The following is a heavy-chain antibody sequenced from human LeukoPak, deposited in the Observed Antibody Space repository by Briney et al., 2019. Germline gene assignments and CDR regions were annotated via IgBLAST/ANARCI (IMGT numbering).Heavy chain of an antibody. CDR1: GFNFNIYA. CDR3: VKDRPNYFGSDGHYYRRDGDS. Sequence: GGSLRLSCAASGFNFNIYAMSWVRQAPEQGLEWVSRSSSSGEYTFYAGSVKGRFTITRDDSRNTLYLQMSSLRAEDTAIYYCVKDRPNYFGSDGHYYRRDGDSWGQGTLVTVSS. V-gene: IGHV3-23*01. J-gene: IGHJ5*01. CDR2: SSSSGEYT. D-gene: IGHD2/OR15-2a*01.